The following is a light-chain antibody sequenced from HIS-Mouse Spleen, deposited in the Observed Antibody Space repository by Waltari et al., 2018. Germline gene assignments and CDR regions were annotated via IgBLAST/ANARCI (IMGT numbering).Light chain of an antibody. CDR2: GDS. Sequence: SYELTQPPSVSVSPGQTARITCSGDALPKKYAYWYQQKSGQAPVLGNYGDSKRPSGIPGRFSGSSSGTMATLTSSGAQVEDEADYYCYSTDSSGNHRVFGGGTKLTVL. CDR3: YSTDSSGNHRV. V-gene: IGLV3-10*01. J-gene: IGLJ2*01. CDR1: ALPKKY.